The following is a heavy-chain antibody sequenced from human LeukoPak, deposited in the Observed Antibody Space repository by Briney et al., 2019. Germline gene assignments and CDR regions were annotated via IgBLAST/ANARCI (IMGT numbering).Heavy chain of an antibody. CDR3: ARSPITMVRGVIHYYGMDV. D-gene: IGHD3-10*01. V-gene: IGHV3-30-3*01. CDR1: GFTFSSYA. J-gene: IGHJ6*02. Sequence: PGGSLRLSCAASGFTFSSYAMHWVRQAPGKGLEWVAVISYDGSNKYYADSVKGRFTISRDNSKNTLYLQMNSLRAEDTAVYYCARSPITMVRGVIHYYGMDVWGQGTTVTVSS. CDR2: ISYDGSNK.